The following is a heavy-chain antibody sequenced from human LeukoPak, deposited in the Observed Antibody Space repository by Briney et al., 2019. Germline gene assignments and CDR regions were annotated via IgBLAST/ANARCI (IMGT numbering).Heavy chain of an antibody. CDR1: GGSISSYY. D-gene: IGHD2-15*01. J-gene: IGHJ4*02. CDR2: IYTSGST. CDR3: ARWACSGGSCQFDY. V-gene: IGHV4-4*07. Sequence: PSETLSLTCTVSGGSISSYYWSWIRQPAGKGLEWIGRIYTSGSTNYNPSLKSRVTMSVDTSKNQFSLKLSSVTAADTAVYYWARWACSGGSCQFDYWGQGTLVTVSS.